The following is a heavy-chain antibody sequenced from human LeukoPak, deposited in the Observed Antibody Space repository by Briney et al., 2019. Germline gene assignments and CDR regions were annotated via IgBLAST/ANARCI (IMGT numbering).Heavy chain of an antibody. CDR2: IYYSGST. CDR1: GGSISSYY. V-gene: IGHV4-59*08. D-gene: IGHD4-17*01. J-gene: IGHJ4*02. CDR3: ARYGGKITGFDY. Sequence: PSETLSLTCTVSGGSISSYYWSWIRQPPVKGLEWIGYIYYSGSTNYNPSLKSRVTISVDTSKNQFSLKLSSVTAADTAVYYCARYGGKITGFDYWGQGTLVTVSS.